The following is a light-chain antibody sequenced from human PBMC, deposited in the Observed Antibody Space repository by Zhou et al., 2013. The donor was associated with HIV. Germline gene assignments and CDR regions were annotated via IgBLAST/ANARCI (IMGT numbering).Light chain of an antibody. CDR2: KAS. Sequence: ATRMTQAPSSLSAYVGDKVIVTCRASQAINYDLMWYQQKAGKAPKLLVYKASSLETGVPSRFRGSGSGTDFSLTISGLQPDDRSTFYXQQYKTDPWTFGQGTTLEIK. V-gene: IGKV1-13*02. CDR3: QQYKTDPWT. CDR1: QAINYD. J-gene: IGKJ1*01.